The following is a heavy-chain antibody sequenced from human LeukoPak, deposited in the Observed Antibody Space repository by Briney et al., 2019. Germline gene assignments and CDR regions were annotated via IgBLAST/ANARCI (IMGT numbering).Heavy chain of an antibody. CDR1: GGSITNYY. CDR2: IYYSGST. J-gene: IGHJ4*02. Sequence: SETLSLTCTVSGGSITNYYWSWIRQPPGKGLEWIGYIYYSGSTNYNPSLKSRVTISVDTSKNQFSLKLSSVTAADTAVYYCARAYYDILTGYFKPTYYFDYWGQGTLVTVSS. V-gene: IGHV4-59*01. CDR3: ARAYYDILTGYFKPTYYFDY. D-gene: IGHD3-9*01.